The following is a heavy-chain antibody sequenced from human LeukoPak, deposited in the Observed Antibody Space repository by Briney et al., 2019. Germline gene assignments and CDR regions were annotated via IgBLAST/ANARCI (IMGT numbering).Heavy chain of an antibody. J-gene: IGHJ6*03. Sequence: ASVKVSCKASGYTFSSYGISWVRQAPGQGLEWMGWISTCNGETNYAQKLQGRVTMTTDTSTTTAYMELRSLRSDDPAVYYCAREHYYNYYMHVWGKGTTVTVSS. CDR3: AREHYYNYYMHV. V-gene: IGHV1-18*01. CDR2: ISTCNGET. CDR1: GYTFSSYG.